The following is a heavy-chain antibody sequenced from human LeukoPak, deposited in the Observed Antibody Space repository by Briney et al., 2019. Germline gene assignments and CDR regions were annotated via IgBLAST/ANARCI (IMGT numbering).Heavy chain of an antibody. V-gene: IGHV3-7*01. CDR1: GFTFSSYW. Sequence: SGGSLRLYCAASGFTFSSYWMTWVRQAPGKGREGVANIKKDGGEKYYVDSVKGGFTMSRENAEKSLNLQMHSLRVEDTAVYSCTTGVNYCGQGTLVTVSS. CDR3: TTGVNY. D-gene: IGHD7-27*01. CDR2: IKKDGGEK. J-gene: IGHJ4*02.